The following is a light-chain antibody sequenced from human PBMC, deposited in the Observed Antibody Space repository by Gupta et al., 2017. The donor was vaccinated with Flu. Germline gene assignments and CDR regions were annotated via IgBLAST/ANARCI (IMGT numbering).Light chain of an antibody. CDR2: QDS. V-gene: IGLV3-1*01. CDR1: ELGDKY. Sequence: SYELPPPPSVSVPPGQTASITCSGDELGDKYTSWYQQKAGQSPVLVIYQDSHRPSGIPERFSGSNSGNTATLTISGTQTLDEAYYYCQTWDTTTVIFGGGTRLTVL. J-gene: IGLJ2*01. CDR3: QTWDTTTVI.